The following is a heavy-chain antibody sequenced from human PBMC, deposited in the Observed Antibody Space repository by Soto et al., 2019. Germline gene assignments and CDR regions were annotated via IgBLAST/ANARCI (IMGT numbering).Heavy chain of an antibody. CDR2: IYSDGST. Sequence: GALRLSSTTSWFSVSSPYINRVRQAPGKGLGLVPVIYSDGSTYYADSVKGRFTISRDNSKNTLFLQMNSLRAEDTDVYYCAREIGTSLDAWGQGTLVTGSS. V-gene: IGHV3-53*01. CDR3: AREIGTSLDA. D-gene: IGHD6-13*01. J-gene: IGHJ5*02. CDR1: WFSVSSPY.